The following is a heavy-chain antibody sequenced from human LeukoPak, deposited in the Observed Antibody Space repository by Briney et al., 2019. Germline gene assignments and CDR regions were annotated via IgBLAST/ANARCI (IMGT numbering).Heavy chain of an antibody. CDR1: GYTFTDYY. CDR2: INPNDGDT. J-gene: IGHJ4*02. D-gene: IGHD2-2*01. CDR3: ARANFLYCSSSTCLFDY. V-gene: IGHV1-2*02. Sequence: ASVKASCKASGYTFTDYYMHWVRQAPGQGFEWMGWINPNDGDTNYAQKFQGRVTMTRDTSISTAHMEVSRLRSDDTAVYYCARANFLYCSSSTCLFDYWGQGSLVTVSS.